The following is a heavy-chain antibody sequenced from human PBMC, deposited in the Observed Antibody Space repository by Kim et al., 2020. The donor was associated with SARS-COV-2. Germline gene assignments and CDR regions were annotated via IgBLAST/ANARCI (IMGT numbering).Heavy chain of an antibody. CDR1: GYTFTGYY. V-gene: IGHV1-2*04. D-gene: IGHD3-10*01. Sequence: ASVKVSCKASGYTFTGYYMHWVRQAPGQGLEWMGWINPNSGGTNYAQKFQGWVTMTRDTSISTAYMELSRLRSDDTAVYYCARGSLRITMVRGGGGMDVWGQGTTVTVSS. J-gene: IGHJ6*02. CDR2: INPNSGGT. CDR3: ARGSLRITMVRGGGGMDV.